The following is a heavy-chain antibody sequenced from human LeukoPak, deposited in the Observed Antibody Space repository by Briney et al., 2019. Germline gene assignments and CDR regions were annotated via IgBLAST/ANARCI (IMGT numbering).Heavy chain of an antibody. D-gene: IGHD6-13*01. CDR3: ARDRTIAADGTVYFYGMHV. V-gene: IGHV4-59*01. CDR1: GGSISSYY. CDR2: XXXNGIT. Sequence: SETLSLTCTVSGGSISSYYWSWIQQAPGKXXXXXXXXXXNGITKYNPSLKSRGTTSVDTSKNQFSLKLRSVTAADTAVYYCARDRTIAADGTVYFYGMHVWGQGTTVTVSS. J-gene: IGHJ6*02.